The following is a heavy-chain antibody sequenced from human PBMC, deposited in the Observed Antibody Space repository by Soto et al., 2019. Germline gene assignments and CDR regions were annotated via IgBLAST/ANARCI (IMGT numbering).Heavy chain of an antibody. CDR3: AREQLEGNWFDP. V-gene: IGHV4-30-2*01. J-gene: IGHJ5*02. D-gene: IGHD1-1*01. Sequence: QLQLQESGSGLVRPSQTLSLTCAVSGGSISSGGYSWNWIRQPPGKGLEWIGYIYHSGSTLYNPSLKSRVTISVDKSKNQFSLKLSSVTGAETAVYYCAREQLEGNWFDPWGQGTLVTVSS. CDR1: GGSISSGGYS. CDR2: IYHSGST.